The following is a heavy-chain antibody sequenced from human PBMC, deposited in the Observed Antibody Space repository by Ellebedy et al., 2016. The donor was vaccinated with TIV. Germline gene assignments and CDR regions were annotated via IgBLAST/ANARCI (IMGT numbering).Heavy chain of an antibody. CDR3: ARGVDSSWRCDM. CDR2: IIPITETA. V-gene: IGHV1-69*13. D-gene: IGHD6-13*01. CDR1: GGTFNTDA. J-gene: IGHJ3*02. Sequence: ASVKVSCKASGGTFNTDAISWVRLAPGQGLEWMGGIIPITETANYAQKFQGRVTITADESTSTAYMELRSLRPEDTAVYYCARGVDSSWRCDMWGQGTMVTVSS.